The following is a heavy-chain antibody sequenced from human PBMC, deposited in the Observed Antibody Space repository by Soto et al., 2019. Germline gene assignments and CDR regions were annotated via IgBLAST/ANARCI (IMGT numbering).Heavy chain of an antibody. Sequence: ASVKVSCKASGYTFTSYAMHWVRQAPGQRLEWMGWINAGTGNTKYSQKFQGRVTITRDTSASTAYMELSSLRSEDTAVYYCARGATTVVTPGPFDIWCQGTMVTVSS. CDR1: GYTFTSYA. J-gene: IGHJ3*02. V-gene: IGHV1-3*01. CDR2: INAGTGNT. CDR3: ARGATTVVTPGPFDI. D-gene: IGHD4-17*01.